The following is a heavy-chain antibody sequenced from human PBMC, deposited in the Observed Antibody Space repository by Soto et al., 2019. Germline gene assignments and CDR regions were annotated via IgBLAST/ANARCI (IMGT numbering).Heavy chain of an antibody. CDR1: GGSISSYY. V-gene: IGHV4-59*01. CDR3: ARAASRWLQKSGGYFDY. Sequence: SETLSLTCTVSGGSISSYYWSWIRQPPGKGLEWIGYIYYSGSTNYNPSLKSRVTISVDTSKNQFSLKLSSVTAADTAVYYCARAASRWLQKSGGYFDYWGQGTLVTVSS. J-gene: IGHJ4*02. D-gene: IGHD5-12*01. CDR2: IYYSGST.